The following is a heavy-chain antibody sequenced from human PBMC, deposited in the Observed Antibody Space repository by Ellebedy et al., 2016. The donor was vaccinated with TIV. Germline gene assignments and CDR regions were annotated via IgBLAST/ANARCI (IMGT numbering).Heavy chain of an antibody. CDR3: ARADYWGYRGFA. Sequence: MPSETLSLTCTVSGDSITSYYWSWIRQSPEKGLEWIGYFYYTGLTHYNPSLKSRVTISIDTSKTQFSLRLTSVTAADTAVYYCARADYWGYRGFAWGQGTLVTVSS. J-gene: IGHJ5*02. D-gene: IGHD5-12*01. V-gene: IGHV4-59*01. CDR1: GDSITSYY. CDR2: FYYTGLT.